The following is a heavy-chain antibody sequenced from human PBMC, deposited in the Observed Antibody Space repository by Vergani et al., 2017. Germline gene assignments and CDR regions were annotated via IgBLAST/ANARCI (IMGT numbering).Heavy chain of an antibody. CDR2: IYYSGST. CDR3: ARHVDTAMVTAADY. CDR1: GGSISSGGYY. J-gene: IGHJ4*02. Sequence: QVQLQESGPGLVKPSQTLSLTCTVSGGSISSGGYYWSWIRQHPGKGLEWIGYIYYSGSTNYTPSLKSRGTISVDTSKNQFSLKLSSVTAADTAVYYCARHVDTAMVTAADYWGQGTLVTVSS. V-gene: IGHV4-31*03. D-gene: IGHD5-18*01.